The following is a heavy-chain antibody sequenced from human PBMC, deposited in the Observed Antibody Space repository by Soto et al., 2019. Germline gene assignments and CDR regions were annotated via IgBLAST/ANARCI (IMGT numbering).Heavy chain of an antibody. CDR3: ARVRPEDYYYYYAMDV. CDR2: IYYSGST. J-gene: IGHJ6*02. V-gene: IGHV4-59*01. CDR1: DGSISNYY. Sequence: SETLSLTCAVSDGSISNYYWSWIRQSPGKGLEWIGYIYYSGSTKYNPSLNSRVTISVDTSKNQFSLRLTSVTAADAAVYYCARVRPEDYYYYYAMDVWGQGTTVTVSS.